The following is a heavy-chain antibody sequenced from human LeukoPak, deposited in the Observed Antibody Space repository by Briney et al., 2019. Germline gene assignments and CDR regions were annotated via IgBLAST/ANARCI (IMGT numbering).Heavy chain of an antibody. CDR1: GGSISSGGYY. V-gene: IGHV4-31*03. CDR3: ARGPFTIFIGMDV. D-gene: IGHD3-3*01. J-gene: IGHJ6*02. Sequence: SQTLSLTCTVSGGSISSGGYYWSWIRQHPGKGLEWIGYIYYSGSTYYNPSLKSRVTISVDTSKNQFSLKLSSVTAADTAVYYCARGPFTIFIGMDVWGQGTTVTVSS. CDR2: IYYSGST.